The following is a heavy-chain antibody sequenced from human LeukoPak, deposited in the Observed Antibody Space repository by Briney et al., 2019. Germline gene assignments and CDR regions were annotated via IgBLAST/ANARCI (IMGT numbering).Heavy chain of an antibody. Sequence: GGSLRLSCAASGFTFSKYGMHRVRQAPGKGLEWVALIRYDGSLKWYADSVNGRFTVSRDDSKNTLYLQMNSLRAEDAALYYCAKDRAVMAYYYYYYMDVWGKGTTVTVSS. CDR2: IRYDGSLK. D-gene: IGHD6-19*01. CDR1: GFTFSKYG. V-gene: IGHV3-30*02. CDR3: AKDRAVMAYYYYYYMDV. J-gene: IGHJ6*03.